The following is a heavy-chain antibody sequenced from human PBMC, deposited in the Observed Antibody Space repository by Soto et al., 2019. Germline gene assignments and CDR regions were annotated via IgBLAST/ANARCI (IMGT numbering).Heavy chain of an antibody. D-gene: IGHD1-26*01. V-gene: IGHV3-11*01. CDR3: ARDRGGSYYGGSHWFDP. CDR2: ISSSVTTI. CDR1: GFIFSDYY. Sequence: GGSLRLSCAVSGFIFSDYYMSWIRQAPGKGLEWVSYISSSVTTIYYADSVRGRFTISRDNAKNSLYLQMNSLRAEDTAVYYCARDRGGSYYGGSHWFDPWGQGTLVTVSS. J-gene: IGHJ5*02.